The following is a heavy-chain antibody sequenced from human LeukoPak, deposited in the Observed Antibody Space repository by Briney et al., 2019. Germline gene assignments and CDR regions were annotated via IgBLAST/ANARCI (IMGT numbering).Heavy chain of an antibody. CDR3: ARQIAYYYDSSGYYTTDY. CDR1: EFTFSSYG. Sequence: PGRSLRLSCAASEFTFSSYGMHWVRQAPGKGLEWVAIIYYDGSDKYYADSVKGRFTISRDNSKDTLYLQMNSLRAEDTAVYYCARQIAYYYDSSGYYTTDYWGQGTLVTVSS. CDR2: IYYDGSDK. D-gene: IGHD3-22*01. V-gene: IGHV3-33*01. J-gene: IGHJ4*02.